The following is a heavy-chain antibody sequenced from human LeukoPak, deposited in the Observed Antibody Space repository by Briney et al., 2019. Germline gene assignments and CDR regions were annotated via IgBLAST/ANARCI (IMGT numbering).Heavy chain of an antibody. V-gene: IGHV3-30*18. CDR3: AKDPEYYYDSSGMRYFDY. Sequence: PGGSLRLSCAASGFTFSSYGMHWVRQAPGKGLEWVAVISYDGSNKYYADSVKGRFTISRDNSKNTLYLQMNSLRAEDTAVYYCAKDPEYYYDSSGMRYFDYWGQGTLVTVSS. CDR2: ISYDGSNK. CDR1: GFTFSSYG. J-gene: IGHJ4*02. D-gene: IGHD3-22*01.